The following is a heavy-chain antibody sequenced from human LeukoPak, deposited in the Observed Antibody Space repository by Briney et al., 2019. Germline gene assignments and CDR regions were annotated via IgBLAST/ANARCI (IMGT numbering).Heavy chain of an antibody. V-gene: IGHV3-23*01. CDR3: AKDGLEWLFDY. CDR2: ISGSGGST. Sequence: GGSLRLSCAASGFTFSSYAMSWVRQAPGKGLEWVSAISGSGGSTYYTDSVKGRFTISRDNSKNTLYLQMNSLRAEDAAVYYCAKDGLEWLFDYWGQGTLVTVSS. CDR1: GFTFSSYA. J-gene: IGHJ4*02. D-gene: IGHD3-3*01.